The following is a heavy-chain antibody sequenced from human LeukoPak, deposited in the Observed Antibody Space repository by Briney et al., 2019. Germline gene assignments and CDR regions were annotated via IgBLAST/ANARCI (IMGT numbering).Heavy chain of an antibody. CDR1: GFTFSSYG. J-gene: IGHJ6*03. CDR3: AKDRSDIVVVPVAHYYYYMDV. CDR2: IWYDGSNK. Sequence: PGGSLRLSCAASGFTFSSYGMHWVRQAPGKGLEWVAVIWYDGSNKYYADSVKGRFTISRDNSKNTLYLQMNSLRAEDTAVYYCAKDRSDIVVVPVAHYYYYMDVWGKGNTVTVSS. D-gene: IGHD2-2*01. V-gene: IGHV3-33*06.